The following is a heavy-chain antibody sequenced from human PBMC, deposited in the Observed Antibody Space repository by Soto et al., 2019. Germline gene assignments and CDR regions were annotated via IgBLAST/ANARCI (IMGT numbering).Heavy chain of an antibody. CDR2: FIPILGIA. Sequence: QVQLVQSGAEVKKPGSSVKVSCKASGGTFSSYTISWVRQAPGQGLEWMGRFIPILGIANYAQKFQGRVTITADKSTSTAYMELSSLRSEDTAVYYCARGLGYSGYDSARGGDYWGQGTLVTVSS. D-gene: IGHD5-12*01. CDR1: GGTFSSYT. V-gene: IGHV1-69*02. CDR3: ARGLGYSGYDSARGGDY. J-gene: IGHJ4*02.